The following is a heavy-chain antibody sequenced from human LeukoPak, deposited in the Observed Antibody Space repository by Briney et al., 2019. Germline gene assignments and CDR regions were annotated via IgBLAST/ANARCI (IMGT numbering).Heavy chain of an antibody. CDR1: GGSISSYY. Sequence: SETLSLTCTVSGGSISSYYWSWIRQPPGKGLEWIGYIYHSGGTYYNPPLKSRVTISVDTPKNQFSLKLTSVTAADTAVYYCARVTCSGGSCYSFDYWGQGTLVTVSS. D-gene: IGHD2-15*01. V-gene: IGHV4-30-4*08. J-gene: IGHJ4*02. CDR2: IYHSGGT. CDR3: ARVTCSGGSCYSFDY.